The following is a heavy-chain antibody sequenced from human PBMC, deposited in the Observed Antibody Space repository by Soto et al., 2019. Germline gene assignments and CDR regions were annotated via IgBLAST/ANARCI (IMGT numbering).Heavy chain of an antibody. CDR2: ISSSSSTI. Sequence: EVQLVESGGGLVQPGGSLRLSCAASGFTFSSYSTNWVRHAPGKGLEWVSYISSSSSTIYYADSVKGRFTISRDNAKNSLYLQMNSLRDEDMAVYYCARENEDFWSSYYKGEIDYWGQGILVTVSS. J-gene: IGHJ4*02. CDR3: ARENEDFWSSYYKGEIDY. D-gene: IGHD3-3*01. V-gene: IGHV3-48*02. CDR1: GFTFSSYS.